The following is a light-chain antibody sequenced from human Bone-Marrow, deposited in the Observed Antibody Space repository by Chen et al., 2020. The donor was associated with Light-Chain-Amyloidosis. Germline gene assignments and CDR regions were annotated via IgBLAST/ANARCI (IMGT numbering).Light chain of an antibody. Sequence: SALTQPASVSGSPGQSITISCTGTSSDVGGDNHVSWYQQHPDKAPKLMIYEVTNRPSWVPDRFSGSKSDNTASLTISGLQTEDEADYFCSSYTITNTLIFRSGTRVTVL. J-gene: IGLJ1*01. V-gene: IGLV2-14*01. CDR1: SSDVGGDNH. CDR3: SSYTITNTLI. CDR2: EVT.